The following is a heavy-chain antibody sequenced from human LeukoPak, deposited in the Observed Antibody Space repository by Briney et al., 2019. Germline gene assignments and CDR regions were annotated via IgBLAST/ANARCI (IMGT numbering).Heavy chain of an antibody. CDR2: INTNTGNP. CDR3: ARDAAYSNYYWFDP. J-gene: IGHJ5*02. CDR1: GYTFTSYA. D-gene: IGHD4-11*01. Sequence: GASVKVSCKASGYTFTSYAMNWVRQAPGQGLEWMGWINTNTGNPTYAQGFTGRFVFSLDTSVSTAYPQISSLKAEDTAVYYCARDAAYSNYYWFDPWGQGTLSPSPQ. V-gene: IGHV7-4-1*02.